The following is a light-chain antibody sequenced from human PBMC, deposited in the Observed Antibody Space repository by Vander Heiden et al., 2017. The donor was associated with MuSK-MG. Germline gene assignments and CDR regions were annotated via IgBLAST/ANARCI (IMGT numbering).Light chain of an antibody. Sequence: IRMSHCPSSLSASIGDRVTITCRAGQSVATYLNWYQQKPWKAPNLLIYAVSSLQSGVSSRFSGSGSGTDFTLTISRLQPEDFATYYCQQSDNTPRTFGQGTKVEIK. CDR2: AVS. V-gene: IGKV1-39*01. CDR3: QQSDNTPRT. CDR1: QSVATY. J-gene: IGKJ1*01.